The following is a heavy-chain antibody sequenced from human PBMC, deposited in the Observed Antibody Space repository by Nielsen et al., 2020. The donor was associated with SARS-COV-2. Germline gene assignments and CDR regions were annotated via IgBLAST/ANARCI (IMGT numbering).Heavy chain of an antibody. CDR2: IYPGDSDT. D-gene: IGHD3-16*02. Sequence: GGSLRLSCKGSGYSFTSYWIGWVRQMPGKGLEWMGIIYPGDSDTRYSPSFHGQVTISADKSINTAYLQWSSLKASDTAMYFCARSSYDYVWGSYRFHYHMDVWGKGTTGTVSS. CDR3: ARSSYDYVWGSYRFHYHMDV. J-gene: IGHJ6*03. V-gene: IGHV5-51*01. CDR1: GYSFTSYW.